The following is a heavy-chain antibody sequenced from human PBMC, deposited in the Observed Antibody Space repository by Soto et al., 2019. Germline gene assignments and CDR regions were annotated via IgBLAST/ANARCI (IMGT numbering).Heavy chain of an antibody. Sequence: GASVKVSCKASGGTFSSYAISWVRQAPGQGLEWMGGIIPIFGTANYAQKFQGRVTITADESTSTAYMELSSLRSEDTAMYYCARQLRYFEFDTWGQGTLVTVSS. D-gene: IGHD3-9*01. CDR3: ARQLRYFEFDT. J-gene: IGHJ5*02. CDR1: GGTFSSYA. V-gene: IGHV1-69*13. CDR2: IIPIFGTA.